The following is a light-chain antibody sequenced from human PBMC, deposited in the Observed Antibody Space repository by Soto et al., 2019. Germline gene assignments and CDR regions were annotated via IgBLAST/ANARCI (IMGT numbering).Light chain of an antibody. CDR1: QGISSY. J-gene: IGKJ3*01. CDR2: AAS. Sequence: AIRMTQSPSSLSASTGDRVTITCRASQGISSYLAWYQQRPGKAPKLLIYAASTLQSGVPSRFCGSGSGTDFTLTIGCLQSEDFATYYCQQYYSYPRGFTFGPGTKVDIK. V-gene: IGKV1-8*01. CDR3: QQYYSYPRGFT.